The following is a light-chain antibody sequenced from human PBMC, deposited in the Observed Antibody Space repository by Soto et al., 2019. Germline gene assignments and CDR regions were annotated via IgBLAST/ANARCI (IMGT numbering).Light chain of an antibody. CDR3: QSYDSYLSGSV. CDR1: SSNIGAGYD. J-gene: IGLJ2*01. CDR2: GNN. V-gene: IGLV1-40*01. Sequence: QSVLTQPPSVSGAPGQRVTISCTGSSSNIGAGYDVHWYQQLPGTAPKLLIYGNNNRPSGVPDRFSGSKSGTSASLAITGLQTEDEAYYYCQSYDSYLSGSVFGGGTKHTVL.